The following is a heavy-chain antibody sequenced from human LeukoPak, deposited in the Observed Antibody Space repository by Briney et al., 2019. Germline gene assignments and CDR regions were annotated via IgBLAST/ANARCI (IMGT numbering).Heavy chain of an antibody. CDR1: GFTFSSYS. V-gene: IGHV3-48*01. D-gene: IGHD2-2*02. CDR2: ISSSSSTI. CDR3: ARGSVVVPAAIPWDWFDP. J-gene: IGHJ5*02. Sequence: GGSLRLSCAASGFTFSSYSMNWVRQAPGKGLEWVSYISSSSSTIYYADSVKGRFTISRGNAKNSLYLQMNSLRAEDTAVYYCARGSVVVPAAIPWDWFDPWGQGTLVTVSS.